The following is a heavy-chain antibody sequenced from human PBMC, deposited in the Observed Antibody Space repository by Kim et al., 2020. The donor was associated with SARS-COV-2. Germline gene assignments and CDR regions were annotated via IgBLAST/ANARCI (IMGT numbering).Heavy chain of an antibody. CDR2: MNPNSGNT. V-gene: IGHV1-8*01. J-gene: IGHJ6*02. Sequence: ASVKVSCKASGYTFTSYDINWVRQATGQGLEWMGWMNPNSGNTGYAQKFQGRVTMTRNTSISTAYMELSSLRSEDTAVYYCARTAPVTIFGVVIISLGRGYYYGMDVWGQGTTVTVSS. D-gene: IGHD3-3*01. CDR1: GYTFTSYD. CDR3: ARTAPVTIFGVVIISLGRGYYYGMDV.